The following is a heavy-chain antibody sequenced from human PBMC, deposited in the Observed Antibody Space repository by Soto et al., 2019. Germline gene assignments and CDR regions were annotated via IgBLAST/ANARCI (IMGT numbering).Heavy chain of an antibody. CDR3: AKNGVRLPIIRFFDY. CDR2: ISGSGGST. CDR1: GFTFSSYA. D-gene: IGHD3-10*01. V-gene: IGHV3-23*01. Sequence: PVGSLRLSCADSGFTFSSYAMSWVRQAPGKGLEWVSAISGSGGSTYYADSVKGRFTISRDSSKNTLYLQMNSLRAEDTAVYYCAKNGVRLPIIRFFDYWGQGTLVTVSS. J-gene: IGHJ4*02.